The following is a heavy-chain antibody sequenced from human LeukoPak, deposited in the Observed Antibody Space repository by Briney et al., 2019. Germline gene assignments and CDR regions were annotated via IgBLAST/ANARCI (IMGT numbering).Heavy chain of an antibody. CDR2: ISASSTYI. Sequence: PGGSLALSCAASGFTFSSYSMNWVRQAPVKGLEWVSSISASSTYIYYADSVKGRFTISRDNAKRSLSLQMNSLRAEDTAVYYCARAELRFLEWLAIDYWGQGTLVTVSS. CDR1: GFTFSSYS. CDR3: ARAELRFLEWLAIDY. J-gene: IGHJ4*02. V-gene: IGHV3-21*01. D-gene: IGHD3-3*01.